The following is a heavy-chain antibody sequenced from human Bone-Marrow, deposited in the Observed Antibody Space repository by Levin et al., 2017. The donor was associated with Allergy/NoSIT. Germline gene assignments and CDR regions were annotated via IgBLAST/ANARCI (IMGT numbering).Heavy chain of an antibody. CDR1: GFNFNNYW. CDR2: IDTDGYIT. J-gene: IGHJ4*02. V-gene: IGHV3-74*01. CDR3: IRDLGGEVGY. D-gene: IGHD3-16*01. Sequence: GGSLRLSCAASGFNFNNYWMHWVRQVPGQGLVWVSRIDTDGYITNYADSVKGRFTISRDNAKNTLHLQMNSLGVADTAIYYCIRDLGGEVGYWGQGTLVTVSS.